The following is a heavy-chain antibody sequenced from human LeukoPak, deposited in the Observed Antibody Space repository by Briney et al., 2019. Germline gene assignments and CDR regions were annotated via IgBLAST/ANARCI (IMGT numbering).Heavy chain of an antibody. CDR2: IYPDDSDT. CDR3: ARRWGYDSYHFDY. D-gene: IGHD3-22*01. J-gene: IGHJ4*02. CDR1: GYSFTTYW. V-gene: IGHV5-51*01. Sequence: GESLKISCKTSGYSFTTYWIGWVRQMPGTGLEWVGAIYPDDSDTRYSPSFQGQVTISADKSISTAYLQWSSLKASDTAMYYCARRWGYDSYHFDYWGQGTLVTVSS.